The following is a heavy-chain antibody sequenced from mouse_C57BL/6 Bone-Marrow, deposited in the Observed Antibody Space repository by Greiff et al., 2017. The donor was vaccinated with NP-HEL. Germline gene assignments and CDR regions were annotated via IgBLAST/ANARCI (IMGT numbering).Heavy chain of an antibody. D-gene: IGHD1-1*01. Sequence: VQLKESGEGLVKPGGSLKLSCAASGFTFSSYAMSWVRQTPEKRLEWVAYISSGGDYIYYADTVKGRFTISRDNARNTLYLQMSSLKSEDTAMYYCTRAPGSSREYFDVWGTGTTVTVSS. V-gene: IGHV5-9-1*02. CDR3: TRAPGSSREYFDV. CDR1: GFTFSSYA. CDR2: ISSGGDYI. J-gene: IGHJ1*03.